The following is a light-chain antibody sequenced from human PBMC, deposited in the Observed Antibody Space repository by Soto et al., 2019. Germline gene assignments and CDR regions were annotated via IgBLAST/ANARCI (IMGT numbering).Light chain of an antibody. V-gene: IGKV3-11*01. Sequence: EIVLTQSPATLPLSPGERATLSCRASQSVSSYLAWYQQKPGQAPRLLIYDASNRATGIPARFSGSGSGTDFTLTITSLEPEDFAVYYCQQRSNSPLTFGGGTKVEIK. J-gene: IGKJ4*01. CDR2: DAS. CDR1: QSVSSY. CDR3: QQRSNSPLT.